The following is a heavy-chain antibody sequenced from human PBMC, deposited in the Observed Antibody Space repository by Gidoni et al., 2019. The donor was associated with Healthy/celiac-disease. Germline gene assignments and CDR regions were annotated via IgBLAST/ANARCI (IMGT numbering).Heavy chain of an antibody. CDR3: AKDSYGSGSYYHFDY. CDR1: GFPFSSYA. CDR2: SSGSGGST. J-gene: IGHJ4*02. D-gene: IGHD3-10*01. V-gene: IGHV3-23*01. Sequence: EVQLLEYGGGLVQPGGSLRLSCAASGFPFSSYAMGWVRQAPGKGLEWVSASSGSGGSTYYADSVKGRFTISRDNSKNTLYLQMNSLRAEDTAVYYCAKDSYGSGSYYHFDYWGQGTLVTVSS.